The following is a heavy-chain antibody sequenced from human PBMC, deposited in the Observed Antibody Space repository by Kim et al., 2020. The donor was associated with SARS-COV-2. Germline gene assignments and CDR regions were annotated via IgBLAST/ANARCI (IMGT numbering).Heavy chain of an antibody. J-gene: IGHJ3*02. CDR3: ASRNCGGDCYSFYLDAFDI. CDR2: INSDGSST. D-gene: IGHD2-21*02. Sequence: GGSLRLSCAASGFTFSSYWMHWVRQAPGKGLVWVSRINSDGSSTSYADSVKGRFTISRDNAKNTLYLQMNSLRAEDTAVYYCASRNCGGDCYSFYLDAFDIWGQGTMVTVSS. CDR1: GFTFSSYW. V-gene: IGHV3-74*01.